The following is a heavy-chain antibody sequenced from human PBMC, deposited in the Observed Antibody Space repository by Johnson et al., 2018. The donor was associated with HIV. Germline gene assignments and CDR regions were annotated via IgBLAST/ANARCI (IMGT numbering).Heavy chain of an antibody. V-gene: IGHV3-9*01. CDR1: GFTFDDYA. J-gene: IGHJ3*02. Sequence: VQLVESGGGLVQPGRSLRLSCAASGFTFDDYAMHWVRQVPGKGLECVSGISWNSGSIGYADSVKGRFTISRDNAKNYLYLQMNSLRAEDTAWYYCAKDMCSSWYDPWDAFVIWGQGTLVTVSS. CDR2: ISWNSGSI. CDR3: AKDMCSSWYDPWDAFVI. D-gene: IGHD6-13*01.